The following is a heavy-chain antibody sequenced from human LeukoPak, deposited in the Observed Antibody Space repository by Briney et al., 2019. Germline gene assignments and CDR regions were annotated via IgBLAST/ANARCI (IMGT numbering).Heavy chain of an antibody. CDR2: IWYDGSNK. J-gene: IGHJ4*02. D-gene: IGHD1-26*01. Sequence: GGSLRLSCTASGFTFSSCGMHWVRQAPGKGLEWVAVIWYDGSNKYYADSVKGRFTISRDNSKNTLYLQMNSLRAEDTAVYYCARDRVGARHRYFDYWGQGTLVTVSS. V-gene: IGHV3-33*01. CDR1: GFTFSSCG. CDR3: ARDRVGARHRYFDY.